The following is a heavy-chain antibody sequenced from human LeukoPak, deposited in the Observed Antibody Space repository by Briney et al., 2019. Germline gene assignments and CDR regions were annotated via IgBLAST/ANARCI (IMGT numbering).Heavy chain of an antibody. CDR1: GYTFTSYY. CDR3: ARDHLGYCSSTSCYRDAFDI. J-gene: IGHJ3*02. CDR2: INPNSGGT. V-gene: IGHV1-2*02. D-gene: IGHD2-2*01. Sequence: ASVKVSCKASGYTFTSYYMHWVRQAPGQGLEWMGWINPNSGGTNYAQKFQGRVTMTRDTSISTAYTELSRLRSDDTAVYYCARDHLGYCSSTSCYRDAFDIWGQGTMVTVSS.